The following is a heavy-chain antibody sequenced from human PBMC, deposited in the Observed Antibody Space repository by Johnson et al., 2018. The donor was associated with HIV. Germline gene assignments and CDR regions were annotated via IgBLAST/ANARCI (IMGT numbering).Heavy chain of an antibody. CDR2: ISWNSGSI. CDR3: AKCIWGSSLIDAFDI. Sequence: VQLVESGGGVVQPGRSLRLSCAASGFTFDDYAMHWVRQAPGKGLEWVSGISWNSGSIGYADSVKGRFTISRDNAKNFLYLQMNSLRAEDTAVYYCAKCIWGSSLIDAFDIWGQGTMVTVSS. J-gene: IGHJ3*02. D-gene: IGHD6-13*01. V-gene: IGHV3-9*01. CDR1: GFTFDDYA.